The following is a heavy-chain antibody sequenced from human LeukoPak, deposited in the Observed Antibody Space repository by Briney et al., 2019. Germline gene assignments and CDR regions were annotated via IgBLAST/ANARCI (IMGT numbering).Heavy chain of an antibody. CDR2: IYPGDSDT. Sequence: GESLKISCKGSGYSFTSYWLGWVRQMPGKGLEGMGIIYPGDSDTRYSPSFQGQVTISADKSISTAYLQWRSLKASDTAMYYCARSGYSYGYGFDYWGQGTLVTVSS. CDR3: ARSGYSYGYGFDY. V-gene: IGHV5-51*01. D-gene: IGHD5-18*01. CDR1: GYSFTSYW. J-gene: IGHJ4*02.